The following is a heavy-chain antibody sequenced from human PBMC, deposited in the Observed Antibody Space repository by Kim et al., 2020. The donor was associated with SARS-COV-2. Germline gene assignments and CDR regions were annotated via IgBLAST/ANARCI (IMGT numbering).Heavy chain of an antibody. J-gene: IGHJ4*02. V-gene: IGHV3-23*01. CDR2: ISGSGNSI. CDR3: AKGQTLITVFGPFDY. D-gene: IGHD3-3*01. CDR1: GFSFSDYA. Sequence: GGSLRLSCAASGFSFSDYAMTWVRQGPGKGLEWVSTISGSGNSIRYADSVKGRFTISRDNSKNTVYLQMNSLRVEDTAIYFCAKGQTLITVFGPFDYWGQRPRVAVSS.